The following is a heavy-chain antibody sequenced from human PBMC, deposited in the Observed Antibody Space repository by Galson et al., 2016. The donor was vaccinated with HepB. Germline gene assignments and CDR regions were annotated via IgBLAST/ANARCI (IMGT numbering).Heavy chain of an antibody. D-gene: IGHD5-24*01. CDR2: TYYRYKWFN. CDR1: GDSVTSDNTC. J-gene: IGHJ6*02. V-gene: IGHV6-1*01. Sequence: CAISGDSVTSDNTCWNWIRQSPSRGLEWLGRTYYRYKWFNDYADSVKSRINVTSDTSKNQFSLQLDSVTPDDTATYFCTRGYMQNGMNVWGQGTTVTVS. CDR3: TRGYMQNGMNV.